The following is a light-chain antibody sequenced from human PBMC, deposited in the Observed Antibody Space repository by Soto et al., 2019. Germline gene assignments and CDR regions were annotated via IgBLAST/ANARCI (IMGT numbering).Light chain of an antibody. CDR2: DVT. CDR1: SSDVGGYTY. CDR3: ASYTSGTSWV. V-gene: IGLV2-14*03. J-gene: IGLJ3*02. Sequence: QSALTQSASVSGSPGQSITISCTGTSSDVGGYTYVSWYQHHPGKAPKLMIYDVTNRPSGVSNRFSGSKSGNTASLTISGLQAEDEADYYCASYTSGTSWVFGGGTQLTVL.